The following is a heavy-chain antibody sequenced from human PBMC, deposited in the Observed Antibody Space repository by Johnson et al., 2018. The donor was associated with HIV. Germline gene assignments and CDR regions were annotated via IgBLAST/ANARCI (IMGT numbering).Heavy chain of an antibody. CDR3: AKDRGLWFGDDAFDI. Sequence: QVQLVESGGGLVQPGGSLRLSCAASGFTFSSYAMHWVRQAPGKGLEYVSAISGSGGSTYYADSVKGLFTISRDNSKNTLYLQMDSLRAEDTAVYYCAKDRGLWFGDDAFDIWGQGTMVTVSS. CDR2: ISGSGGST. D-gene: IGHD3-10*01. CDR1: GFTFSSYA. J-gene: IGHJ3*02. V-gene: IGHV3-64*04.